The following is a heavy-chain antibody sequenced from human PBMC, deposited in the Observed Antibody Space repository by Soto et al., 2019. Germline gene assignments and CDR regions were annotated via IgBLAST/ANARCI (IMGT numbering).Heavy chain of an antibody. D-gene: IGHD3-22*01. CDR2: ISGSGGST. Sequence: GGSLRLSCAASGFTFSSYAMSWVRQAPGKGLEWVSAISGSGGSTYYADSVKGRFTISRDNSKNTLYLQMNSLRAEDTAVYYCAKDRAYYDSSGSLFYYFDYWAQGTLVTVSS. CDR3: AKDRAYYDSSGSLFYYFDY. V-gene: IGHV3-23*01. CDR1: GFTFSSYA. J-gene: IGHJ4*02.